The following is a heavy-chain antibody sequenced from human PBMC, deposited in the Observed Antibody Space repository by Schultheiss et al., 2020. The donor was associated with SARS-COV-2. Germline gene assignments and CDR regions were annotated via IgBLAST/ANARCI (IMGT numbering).Heavy chain of an antibody. V-gene: IGHV4-61*01. CDR2: INHSGST. J-gene: IGHJ5*02. CDR3: ARAGYSSSNWFDP. CDR1: GGSVSSGSYY. D-gene: IGHD6-6*01. Sequence: SQTLSLTCTVSGGSVSSGSYYWSWIRQPPGKGLEWIGEINHSGSTNYNPSLESRVSISVDTSKNQFSLKLSSVTAADTAVYYCARAGYSSSNWFDPWGQGTLVTVSS.